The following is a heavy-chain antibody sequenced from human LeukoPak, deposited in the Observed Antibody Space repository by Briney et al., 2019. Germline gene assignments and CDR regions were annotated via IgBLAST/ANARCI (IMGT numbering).Heavy chain of an antibody. CDR2: INPNSGGT. Sequence: ASVKVSCKASGYTFTGYYMHWVRQAPGQGLEWMGWINPNSGGTNYAQKFQGRVTMTRDTSISTAYMELSRLRSDDTAVYYCARAPPWYYYMDVWGKGTTVTVSS. CDR1: GYTFTGYY. V-gene: IGHV1-2*02. CDR3: ARAPPWYYYMDV. J-gene: IGHJ6*03.